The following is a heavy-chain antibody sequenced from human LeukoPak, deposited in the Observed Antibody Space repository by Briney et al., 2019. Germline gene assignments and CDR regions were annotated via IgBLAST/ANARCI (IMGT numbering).Heavy chain of an antibody. Sequence: GGSLRLSCAASGFTFSDYWMSWVRQAPGKGLEWVANINQEGSEKYYEDSVKGRFTISRDNAKNSLYLQMNSLRVEDPAVSYCARDRVWTVLYWGQGTLVTVSS. CDR2: INQEGSEK. D-gene: IGHD6-13*01. V-gene: IGHV3-7*01. CDR3: ARDRVWTVLY. CDR1: GFTFSDYW. J-gene: IGHJ4*02.